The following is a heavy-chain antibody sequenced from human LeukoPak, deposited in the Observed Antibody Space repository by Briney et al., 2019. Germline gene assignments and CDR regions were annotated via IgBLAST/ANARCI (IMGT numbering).Heavy chain of an antibody. J-gene: IGHJ6*03. V-gene: IGHV4-61*08. Sequence: TPSETLSLTCTVSGGSISSGDYYWSWIRQPPGKGLEWIGYIYYSGSTNYNPSLKSRVTISVDTSKNQFSLKLSSVTAADTAVYYCARATYYYDSSGYYPPYYYYYMDVWGKGTTVTVSS. CDR2: IYYSGST. CDR1: GGSISSGDYY. CDR3: ARATYYYDSSGYYPPYYYYYMDV. D-gene: IGHD3-22*01.